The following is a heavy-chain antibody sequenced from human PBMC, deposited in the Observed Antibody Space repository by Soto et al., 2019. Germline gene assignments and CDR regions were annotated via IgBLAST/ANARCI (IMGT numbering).Heavy chain of an antibody. V-gene: IGHV3-48*04. J-gene: IGHJ4*02. CDR2: ISTSSSTI. D-gene: IGHD2-15*01. CDR1: GFTFNGYG. CDR3: ARVRATISSLWYYDF. Sequence: PGGSLRLSCAGFGFTFNGYGMIWVRQAPGKGLEWVAYISTSSSTIYYADSVKGRFAISRDNDKSSVSLHMNSLRGDDTATYYCARVRATISSLWYYDFWGQGTLVTVSS.